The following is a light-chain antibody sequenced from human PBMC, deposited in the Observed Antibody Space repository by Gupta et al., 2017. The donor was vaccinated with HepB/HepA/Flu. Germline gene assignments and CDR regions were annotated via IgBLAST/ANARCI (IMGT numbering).Light chain of an antibody. V-gene: IGLV3-19*01. CDR2: GKN. Sequence: SSELTQDPAVSVALGQTVRITCQGDSLRTSYANWYQQKSGQAPVVVLYGKNNRPSGIPDRFSGSSSGNTASITITGAQAEDEADYYCNSRDSNDYHLVVFGGGTKLTVL. CDR3: NSRDSNDYHLVV. J-gene: IGLJ2*01. CDR1: SLRTSY.